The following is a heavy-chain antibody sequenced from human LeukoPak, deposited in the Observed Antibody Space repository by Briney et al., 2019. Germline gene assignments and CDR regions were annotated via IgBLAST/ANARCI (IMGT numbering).Heavy chain of an antibody. Sequence: GGSLRLSCAASGFTFSSYWMSWVRQAPGKGLEWVANIKQDGSEKYYVDSVKGRFTISRGNAKNSLYLQMNSLRAEDTAVYYCARGGVYYDYVWGSYRSNYFDYWGQGTLVTVSS. J-gene: IGHJ4*02. V-gene: IGHV3-7*01. CDR2: IKQDGSEK. CDR1: GFTFSSYW. CDR3: ARGGVYYDYVWGSYRSNYFDY. D-gene: IGHD3-16*02.